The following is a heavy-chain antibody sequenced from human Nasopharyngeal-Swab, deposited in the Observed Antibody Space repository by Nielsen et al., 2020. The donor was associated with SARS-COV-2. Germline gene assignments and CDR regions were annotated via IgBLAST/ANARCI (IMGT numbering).Heavy chain of an antibody. J-gene: IGHJ5*02. CDR2: ISYDGSNK. V-gene: IGHV3-30*18. D-gene: IGHD3-10*01. Sequence: LSLTCAASGFTFSSYGMHWVRQAPGKGLEWVAVISYDGSNKYYADSVKGRFTISRDNSKNTLYLQMNSLGAEDTAVYYCAKGTITMVRGVIGWFDPWGQGTLVTVSS. CDR1: GFTFSSYG. CDR3: AKGTITMVRGVIGWFDP.